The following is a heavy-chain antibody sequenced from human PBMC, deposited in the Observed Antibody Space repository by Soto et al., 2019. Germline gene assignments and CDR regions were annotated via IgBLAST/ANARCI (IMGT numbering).Heavy chain of an antibody. J-gene: IGHJ6*02. CDR2: IYPGDSDT. V-gene: IGHV5-51*01. Sequence: PGESLKISCKGSGYSFTSYWIGWVRQMPWKGLEWMGIIYPGDSDTRYSPSFQGQVTISADKSISTAYLQWSSLKASDTAMYYCAIVANSEGIRYYYYYGMDVWGQGTTVTVSS. CDR3: AIVANSEGIRYYYYYGMDV. D-gene: IGHD5-12*01. CDR1: GYSFTSYW.